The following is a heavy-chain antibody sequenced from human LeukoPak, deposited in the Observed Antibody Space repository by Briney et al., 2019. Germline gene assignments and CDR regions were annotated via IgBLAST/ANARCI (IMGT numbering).Heavy chain of an antibody. J-gene: IGHJ4*02. V-gene: IGHV4-34*01. D-gene: IGHD1-1*01. CDR3: ARGSRDGQTTDY. CDR1: GGSFSGYY. Sequence: KTSETLSLTCAVYGGSFSGYYWSWIRQPPGKGLEWIGEINHSGSTNYNPSLKSRVTISVDTSKNQFSLKLSSVTAADTAVYYCARGSRDGQTTDYWGQGTLVTVSS. CDR2: INHSGST.